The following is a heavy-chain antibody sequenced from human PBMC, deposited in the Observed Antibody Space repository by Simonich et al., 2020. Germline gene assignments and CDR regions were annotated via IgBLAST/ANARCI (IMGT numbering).Heavy chain of an antibody. D-gene: IGHD1-26*01. J-gene: IGHJ3*02. CDR1: GFTFSSYA. CDR2: ISYDGSNK. Sequence: QVQLVESGGGVVQPGRSLRLSCAASGFTFSSYAMHWVRQAPGKGLDGVAVISYDGSNKYYADPVKGRFTISRDNSKNTLYLQMNSLRAEDTAVYYCAREGAGNDAFDIWGQGTMVTVSS. V-gene: IGHV3-30*07. CDR3: AREGAGNDAFDI.